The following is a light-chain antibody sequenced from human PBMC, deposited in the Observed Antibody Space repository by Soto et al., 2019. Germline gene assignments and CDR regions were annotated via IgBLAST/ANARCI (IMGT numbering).Light chain of an antibody. CDR3: QQAHSSLALT. CDR1: QDISSW. Sequence: IHMTESPSSVSASVGDRVTISCRSSQDISSWLAWYQQKPGKAPNLLIYAASSLQSGVPSRFSGSGSGTDFTLTITSLQPEDFATYYCQQAHSSLALTFGGGTNVDIK. V-gene: IGKV1-12*01. CDR2: AAS. J-gene: IGKJ4*01.